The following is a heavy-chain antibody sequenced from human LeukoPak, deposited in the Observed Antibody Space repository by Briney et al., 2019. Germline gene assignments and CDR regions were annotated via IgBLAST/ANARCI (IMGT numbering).Heavy chain of an antibody. V-gene: IGHV1-8*03. CDR1: GYIFTSLD. D-gene: IGHD3-22*01. CDR2: MNPNNGKT. Sequence: ASVKVSCKASGYIFTSLDINWVRQAPGQGLEWMGWMNPNNGKTAYAQKFQGRVTITRNTAITTAYMELSSLRSEDTAVYYCARGVSGYYYYYYMDVWGKGTTVTVSS. CDR3: ARGVSGYYYYYYMDV. J-gene: IGHJ6*03.